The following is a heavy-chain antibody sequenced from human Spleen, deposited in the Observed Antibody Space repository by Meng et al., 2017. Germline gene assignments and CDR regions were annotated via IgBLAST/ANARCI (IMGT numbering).Heavy chain of an antibody. CDR2: INPKSGDT. Sequence: VRLFEVVATVEKTVAYVKVSSKASGYTFPDYWLHWVRRAPGQGLEWMGRINPKSGDTHYAQRFQGRVTMTGDTSISTAYMELSGLRSDDTAMYYCARDEDISAAGKLFGDYWGQGTLVTVSS. CDR3: ARDEDISAAGKLFGDY. J-gene: IGHJ4*02. V-gene: IGHV1-2*06. D-gene: IGHD6-13*01. CDR1: GYTFPDYW.